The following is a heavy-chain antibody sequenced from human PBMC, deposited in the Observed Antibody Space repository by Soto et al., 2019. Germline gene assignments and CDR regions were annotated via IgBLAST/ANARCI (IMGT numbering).Heavy chain of an antibody. CDR2: AYYRSKWHN. V-gene: IGHV6-1*01. CDR3: AAWRYDH. CDR1: GVSVSSNNAA. D-gene: IGHD3-16*02. Sequence: SQTLSLPCAISGVSVSSNNAAWNWIRQSPSRGLEWLGRAYYRSKWHNEYSASVKSRITINPDTSMNQFSLQLNSVTPEDTAVYYRAAWRYDHGGQGTLVTVSS. J-gene: IGHJ4*02.